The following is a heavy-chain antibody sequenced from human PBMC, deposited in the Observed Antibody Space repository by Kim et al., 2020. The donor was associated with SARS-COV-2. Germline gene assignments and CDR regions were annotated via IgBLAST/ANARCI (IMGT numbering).Heavy chain of an antibody. CDR1: VYSISSGSF. CDR2: FYHSGNT. CDR3: ARLLTNYPRD. Sequence: SETLSLTCTVSVYSISSGSFWGWIRQPPGKRLEWVGSFYHSGNTYYNPFLKSRVTISEDTSKNQFSLKLTSVTAADTAVYYCARLLTNYPRDWGQGTLVT. V-gene: IGHV4-38-2*02. D-gene: IGHD1-7*01. J-gene: IGHJ4*02.